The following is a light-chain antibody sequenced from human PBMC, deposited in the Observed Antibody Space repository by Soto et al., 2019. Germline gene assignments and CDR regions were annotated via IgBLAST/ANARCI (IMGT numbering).Light chain of an antibody. V-gene: IGLV2-14*01. CDR2: EVS. Sequence: QSVLTQPASVSGSPGQSITISCTGTSSDVGGYNFVSWYQQHPGKAPKLMIHEVSNRPSGVSNRFSASKPGNTASLTISGLQAEDEADYYCSSFTSNSTLVFGTGTKVTVL. J-gene: IGLJ1*01. CDR3: SSFTSNSTLV. CDR1: SSDVGGYNF.